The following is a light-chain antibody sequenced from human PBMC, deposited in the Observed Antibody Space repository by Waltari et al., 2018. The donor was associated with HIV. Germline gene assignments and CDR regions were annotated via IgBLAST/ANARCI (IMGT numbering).Light chain of an antibody. J-gene: IGKJ1*01. CDR2: DAS. Sequence: DIQVTQSPSILSASVGDRITITCQASLDINHYLKWYQQKPGTAPNVLIYDASYLVTGGSSSFSGCVSGTHFTFAINSLQPEDVGTYDCQQYDVVWAFNYGPVFTVGPGTTVQIK. V-gene: IGKV1-33*01. CDR1: LDINHY. CDR3: QQYDVVWAFNYGPVFT.